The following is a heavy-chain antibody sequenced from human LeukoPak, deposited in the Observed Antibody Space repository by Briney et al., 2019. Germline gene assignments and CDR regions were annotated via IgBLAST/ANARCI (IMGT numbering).Heavy chain of an antibody. CDR3: ARAVKV. V-gene: IGHV3-33*01. CDR2: VWHDGSNK. Sequence: PGRSLRLSCTAPGFTFSSYAIHWIRQAPGKGLEWVALVWHDGSNKYYADSVKGRFTISRDNSKNTVYLQMNSLRAEDTAVYYCARAVKVWGKGTTVTVSS. J-gene: IGHJ6*04. CDR1: GFTFSSYA.